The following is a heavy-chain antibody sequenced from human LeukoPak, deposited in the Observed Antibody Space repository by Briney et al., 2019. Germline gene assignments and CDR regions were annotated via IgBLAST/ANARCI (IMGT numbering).Heavy chain of an antibody. V-gene: IGHV1-46*01. D-gene: IGHD3-22*01. CDR3: ARAGHYYDSSGTHDAFDI. CDR2: INPSGGST. CDR1: GYTFTSYY. Sequence: GASVKVSCKASGYTFTSYYMHWVRQAPGQRLEWMGIINPSGGSTSYAQKFQGRVTMTRDMSTSTVYMELSSLRSEDTAVYYCARAGHYYDSSGTHDAFDIWGQGTMVTVSS. J-gene: IGHJ3*02.